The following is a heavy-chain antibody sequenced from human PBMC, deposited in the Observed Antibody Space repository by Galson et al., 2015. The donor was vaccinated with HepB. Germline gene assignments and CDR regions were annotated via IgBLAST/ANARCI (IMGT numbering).Heavy chain of an antibody. D-gene: IGHD3-3*01. V-gene: IGHV4-59*01. J-gene: IGHJ6*02. CDR3: ARVITIFGVVIPHQYGMDV. Sequence: SETLSLTCTVSGGSISSYYWSWIRQPPGKGLEWIGYIYYSGSTNYNPSLKSRVTISVDTSKNQFSLKLSSVTAADTAVYYCARVITIFGVVIPHQYGMDVWGQGTTVTVSS. CDR1: GGSISSYY. CDR2: IYYSGST.